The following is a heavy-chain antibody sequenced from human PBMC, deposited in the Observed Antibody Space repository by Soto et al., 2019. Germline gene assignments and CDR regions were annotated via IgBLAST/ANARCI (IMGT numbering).Heavy chain of an antibody. CDR3: ARSSLTYFEF. V-gene: IGHV3-11*01. CDR2: ISGSGSTT. CDR1: GFTFSDYY. Sequence: QVHLEESGGGLVKPGGSLRLSCTASGFTFSDYYMSWIRQSPGKGLEWLAYISGSGSTTYYTDSVKGRFAIARYNARTSLYLQINSLRVEDSAVYYCARSSLTYFEFWGQGTLVTVSS. J-gene: IGHJ4*02.